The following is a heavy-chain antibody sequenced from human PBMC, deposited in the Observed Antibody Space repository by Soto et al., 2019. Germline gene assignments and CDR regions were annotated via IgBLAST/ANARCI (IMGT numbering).Heavy chain of an antibody. V-gene: IGHV1-69*08. Sequence: QVQLVQSGAEVKKPGSSVKVSCKASGGTFSSYTISWVRQAPGQGLEWMGRIIPILGIANYAQKFQGRVTITADKSTSTAYMELSNLRSEDTAVYYCARDLGGSGSSHQGYWGQGTLVTVSS. J-gene: IGHJ4*02. CDR2: IIPILGIA. CDR1: GGTFSSYT. D-gene: IGHD3-10*01. CDR3: ARDLGGSGSSHQGY.